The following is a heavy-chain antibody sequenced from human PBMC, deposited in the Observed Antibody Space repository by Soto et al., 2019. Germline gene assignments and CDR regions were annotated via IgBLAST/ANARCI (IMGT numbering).Heavy chain of an antibody. CDR3: ARTHANWNYVHFDY. CDR2: INPSGGST. D-gene: IGHD1-7*01. Sequence: QVQLVQSGAEVKKPGASVKVSCKASGYTFTSYYMHWVRQAPGQGLEWLGIINPSGGSTSYAKKFQGRVTMTRDTSTSTVYMELRSLRFEDTGVDYCARTHANWNYVHFDYWGQGTLVTVSS. J-gene: IGHJ4*02. CDR1: GYTFTSYY. V-gene: IGHV1-46*01.